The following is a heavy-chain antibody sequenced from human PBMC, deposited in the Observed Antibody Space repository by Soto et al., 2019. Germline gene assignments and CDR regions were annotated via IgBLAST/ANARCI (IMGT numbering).Heavy chain of an antibody. Sequence: QTGGSLRLSCVASGFTFENYAMSWVRQARGKGLEWVSAISGSGGTTYYSDSVKGRFTISRDNSKNTVYLQMNDLRVEDAAEYFCAKDSWAIFGVPAGEYYAMDVWGQGTTVTVSS. CDR3: AKDSWAIFGVPAGEYYAMDV. D-gene: IGHD3-3*01. CDR2: ISGSGGTT. V-gene: IGHV3-23*01. J-gene: IGHJ6*02. CDR1: GFTFENYA.